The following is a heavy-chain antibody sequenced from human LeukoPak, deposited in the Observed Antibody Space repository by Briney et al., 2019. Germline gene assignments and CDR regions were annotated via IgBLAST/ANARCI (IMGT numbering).Heavy chain of an antibody. D-gene: IGHD3-22*01. J-gene: IGHJ5*02. CDR2: IWFDGSQK. Sequence: GGSLRLSCAASGFTFSNYAMHWVRQAPGKGLEWVAVIWFDGSQKHFADSVKGRFTISRDDSKNTLYLQMSSLRAEDTAVYYCARDPLDGSGLMNWFDPWGQGTLVTVSS. CDR1: GFTFSNYA. V-gene: IGHV3-33*01. CDR3: ARDPLDGSGLMNWFDP.